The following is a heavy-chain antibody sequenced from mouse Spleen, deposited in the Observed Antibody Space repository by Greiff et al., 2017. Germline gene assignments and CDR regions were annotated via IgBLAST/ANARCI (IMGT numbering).Heavy chain of an antibody. CDR1: GFTFSSYA. CDR3: ARHSFFDY. CDR2: ISSGGGNT. Sequence: EVKVVESGGGLVKLGGSLKLSCAASGFTFSSYAMSWVRQTPEKRLEWVATISSGGGNTYYPDSVKGRFTISRDNAKNTLYLQMSSLKSEDTAMYYCARHSFFDYWGQGTTLTVSS. V-gene: IGHV5-9*04. J-gene: IGHJ2*01.